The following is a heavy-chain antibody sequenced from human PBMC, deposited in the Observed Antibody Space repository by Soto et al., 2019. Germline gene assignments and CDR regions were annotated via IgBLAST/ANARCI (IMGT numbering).Heavy chain of an antibody. CDR2: LYSSGST. CDR1: GGSISSYQ. CDR3: ARRSGQSCSRGICYLYFDP. Sequence: QVQLQESGPGLVKPSETLSLTCTVSGGSISSYQWSWIRQPPGKGLEWIGFLYSSGSTKYNPSLKSRVTISADTSTNQFSLSLSTVTAADTAVYHCARRSGQSCSRGICYLYFDPWGQGTLVTVYS. J-gene: IGHJ5*02. V-gene: IGHV4-59*08. D-gene: IGHD2-15*01.